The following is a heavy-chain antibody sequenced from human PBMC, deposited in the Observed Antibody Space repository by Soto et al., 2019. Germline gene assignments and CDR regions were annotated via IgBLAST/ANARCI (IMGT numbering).Heavy chain of an antibody. V-gene: IGHV1-69*01. CDR1: GGTLSDYA. Sequence: QVQLVQSGAEVKTPGSSVKVSCKASGGTLSDYAISWVRQAPGQGLEWMGGIMPTVDSANYAQNFQGRLTISADESTSTANLGVGRLRSDDTARYYCAVAAVREIMAQESSGMAVWGQGTTVIVSS. J-gene: IGHJ6*02. D-gene: IGHD3-10*01. CDR2: IMPTVDSA. CDR3: AVAAVREIMAQESSGMAV.